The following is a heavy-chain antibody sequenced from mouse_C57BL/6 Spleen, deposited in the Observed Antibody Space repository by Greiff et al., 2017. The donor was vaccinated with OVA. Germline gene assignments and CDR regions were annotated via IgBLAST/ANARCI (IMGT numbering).Heavy chain of an antibody. D-gene: IGHD3-1*01. Sequence: EVQLQQSGPGMVKPSQSLSLTCTVTGYSITSGYDWHWIRHFPGNKLEWMGYISYSGSTNYNPSLKSRISITHDTSKNHFFLKLNSVTTEDTATYYCARLGGSYAMDYWGQGTSVTVSS. CDR2: ISYSGST. J-gene: IGHJ4*01. V-gene: IGHV3-1*01. CDR1: GYSITSGYD. CDR3: ARLGGSYAMDY.